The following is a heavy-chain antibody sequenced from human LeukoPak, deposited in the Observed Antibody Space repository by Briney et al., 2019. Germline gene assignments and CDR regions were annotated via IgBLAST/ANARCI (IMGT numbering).Heavy chain of an antibody. CDR2: TSGGGDRT. CDR1: GFTFSSYV. D-gene: IGHD3-10*01. Sequence: GGSLRLSCAVSGFTFSSYVMTWVRQAPGKGLEWVSGTSGGGDRTYYADSVKGRFTISRDNSKNTLYLQMNSLRAEDTAVYYCAKGRRSGSNYNSFDYWGQGTLVTVSS. V-gene: IGHV3-23*01. J-gene: IGHJ4*02. CDR3: AKGRRSGSNYNSFDY.